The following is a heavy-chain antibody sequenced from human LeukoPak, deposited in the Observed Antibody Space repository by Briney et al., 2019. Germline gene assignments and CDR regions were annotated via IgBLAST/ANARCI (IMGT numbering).Heavy chain of an antibody. CDR3: AELGITMIGGV. CDR2: ISGSGDTT. CDR1: GFTFSSFA. Sequence: PGGSLRLSCAASGFTFSSFAMNWVRQAPGKGLEWVSIISGSGDTTHYTDSVKGRFTVSRDNSKNSLYLQMNSLRAEDTAVYYCAELGITMIGGVWGKGTTVTISS. D-gene: IGHD3-10*02. J-gene: IGHJ6*04. V-gene: IGHV3-23*01.